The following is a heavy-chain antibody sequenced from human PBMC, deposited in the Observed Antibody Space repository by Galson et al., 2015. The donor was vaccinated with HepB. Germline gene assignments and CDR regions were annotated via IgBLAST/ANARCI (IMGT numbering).Heavy chain of an antibody. CDR2: TYYRSKWYN. D-gene: IGHD3-22*01. CDR1: EDSVSSNSAA. CDR3: ARLRAYYDSSGYYRYYYGMDV. Sequence: CAISEDSVSSNSAAWNWIRQSPSRGLEWLGRTYYRSKWYNDYAVSVKSRITINPDTSKNQFSLQLNSVTPEDTAVYYCARLRAYYDSSGYYRYYYGMDVWGQGTTVTVSS. J-gene: IGHJ6*02. V-gene: IGHV6-1*01.